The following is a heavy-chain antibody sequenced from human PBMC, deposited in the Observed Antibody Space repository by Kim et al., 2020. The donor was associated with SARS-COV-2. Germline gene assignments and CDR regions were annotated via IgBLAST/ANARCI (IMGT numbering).Heavy chain of an antibody. V-gene: IGHV4-39*01. J-gene: IGHJ4*02. CDR1: GGSINSSSYY. Sequence: SETLSLTCTVSGGSINSSSYYWGWIRQPPGKGLEWIGTIYYSGSTYYNPSLKSRVTISVDTSKKQFSLRLNSVTAADTAVYYCARLEYLDCSSAGCHYYFDYWGQGTLVTVSS. CDR3: ARLEYLDCSSAGCHYYFDY. D-gene: IGHD2-2*01. CDR2: IYYSGST.